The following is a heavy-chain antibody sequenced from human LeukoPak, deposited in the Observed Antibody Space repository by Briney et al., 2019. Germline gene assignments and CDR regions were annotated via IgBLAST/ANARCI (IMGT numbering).Heavy chain of an antibody. Sequence: ASVKVSCKASGGTFSSYAISWVRPAPGQELEWMGGIIPIFGTANYAQKFQGRVTITADESTSTAYMELSSLRSEDTAVYYCARGVEKRWLHQNWFDPWGQGTLVTVSS. CDR1: GGTFSSYA. V-gene: IGHV1-69*13. J-gene: IGHJ5*02. CDR3: ARGVEKRWLHQNWFDP. D-gene: IGHD5-24*01. CDR2: IIPIFGTA.